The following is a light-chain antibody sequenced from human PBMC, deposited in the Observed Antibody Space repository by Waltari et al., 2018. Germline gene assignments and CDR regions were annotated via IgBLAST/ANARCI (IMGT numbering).Light chain of an antibody. Sequence: DIQMTQSPSTLSASVGDRVTITCRASQSVSKSLAWYQQKPGKAPTLMIYKASSLESGVPSRFSGSGSGTEFTRTISSLQPDDFATYYCQQYNNYPITFGGGTKVEIK. V-gene: IGKV1-5*03. CDR1: QSVSKS. J-gene: IGKJ4*01. CDR3: QQYNNYPIT. CDR2: KAS.